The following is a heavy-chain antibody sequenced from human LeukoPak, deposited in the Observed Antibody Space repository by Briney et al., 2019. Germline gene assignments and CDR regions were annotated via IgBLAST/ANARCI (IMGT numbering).Heavy chain of an antibody. Sequence: SETLSLTCTVSVGSISSYYWTWIRQPAGKGLEWIGRIYTSGSTNYNPSLKSRVTMSVDTSKNQFPLKLSSVTAADTAVYYCARWGVVATTAYWFDPWGQGTLVTVSS. CDR2: IYTSGST. CDR3: ARWGVVATTAYWFDP. J-gene: IGHJ5*02. D-gene: IGHD5-24*01. V-gene: IGHV4-4*07. CDR1: VGSISSYY.